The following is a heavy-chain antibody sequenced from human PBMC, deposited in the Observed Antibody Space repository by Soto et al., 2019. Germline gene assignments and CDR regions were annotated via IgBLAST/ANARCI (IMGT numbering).Heavy chain of an antibody. CDR3: ARGLRSVLDY. J-gene: IGHJ4*02. Sequence: QVQLAQSGAEVRKPGSSVKVSCGASGGSFSDFAFSWVRQAPGQGLEWMGGIIPMFAASKYAQRFQDRVTITADESTNTVYLALSSLTSDDTATYYCARGLRSVLDYWGQGTLVTVSS. CDR1: GGSFSDFA. CDR2: IIPMFAAS. V-gene: IGHV1-69*01. D-gene: IGHD6-6*01.